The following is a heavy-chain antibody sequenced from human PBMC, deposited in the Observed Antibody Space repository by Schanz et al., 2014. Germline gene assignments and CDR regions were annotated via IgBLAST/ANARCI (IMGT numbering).Heavy chain of an antibody. V-gene: IGHV1-18*01. CDR3: ARGGYSSGWYDRDIAHFDY. J-gene: IGHJ4*02. CDR1: GYTFSSYG. CDR2: ISPYNGNT. D-gene: IGHD6-19*01. Sequence: QVQLVQSGAEVKKPGASVKVSCKTSGYTFSSYGITWVRQAPGQGLEWMGWISPYNGNTNYAPKVQGRVTVTTDTSTSTVYMELSSLRSDDTAVYYCARGGYSSGWYDRDIAHFDYWGQGTLVTVSS.